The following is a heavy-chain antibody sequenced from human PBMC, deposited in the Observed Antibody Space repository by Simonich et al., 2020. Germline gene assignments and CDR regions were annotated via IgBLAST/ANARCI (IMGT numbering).Heavy chain of an antibody. D-gene: IGHD2-2*01. V-gene: IGHV3-21*01. Sequence: EVQLVESGGGLVKPGGSLRLSCAASGFTFSSYSMNWVRQAPGKGREWVSSMSRISNYIYYADSVKGRFTISRDNAKNSLYLQMNSLRAEDTAVYYCARGSTENWYFDLWGRGTLVTVSS. CDR3: ARGSTENWYFDL. J-gene: IGHJ2*01. CDR2: MSRISNYI. CDR1: GFTFSSYS.